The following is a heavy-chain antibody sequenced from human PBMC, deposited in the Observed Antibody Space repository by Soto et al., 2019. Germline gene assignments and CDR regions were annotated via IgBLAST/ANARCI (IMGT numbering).Heavy chain of an antibody. CDR1: GYTFTTYA. J-gene: IGHJ4*02. D-gene: IGHD6-19*01. Sequence: QVQLVQSGAEVQKPGASVKISCKASGYTFTTYAMNWVRQAPGQRLEWMGWIIAANGNTKYSQKFQGRVTITRDTSASTAYMELSSLRSEDTAIYYCARDLGGWSYFDYWGQGTPVTVSS. CDR3: ARDLGGWSYFDY. CDR2: IIAANGNT. V-gene: IGHV1-3*01.